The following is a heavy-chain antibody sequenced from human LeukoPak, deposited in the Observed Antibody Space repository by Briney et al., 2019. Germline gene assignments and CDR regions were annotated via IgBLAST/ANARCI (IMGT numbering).Heavy chain of an antibody. Sequence: SETLSLTCTVSGYSISSAYYWGWIRQPPGEGLEWIGSIYQSGSTYYNPSLKSRLTISVDTSKNQFSLKLSSVTAADTAVYYCAREGKPRGFDFWGQGTMVTVSS. V-gene: IGHV4-38-2*02. CDR3: AREGKPRGFDF. CDR1: GYSISSAYY. J-gene: IGHJ3*01. D-gene: IGHD1-14*01. CDR2: IYQSGST.